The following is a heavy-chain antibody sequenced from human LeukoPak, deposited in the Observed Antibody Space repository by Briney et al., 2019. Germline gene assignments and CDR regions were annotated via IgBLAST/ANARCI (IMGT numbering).Heavy chain of an antibody. CDR2: IKQDGSEK. CDR1: GFTFSSYW. Sequence: PGGSLRLSCAASGFTFSSYWMSWVRQAPGKGLGWVANIKQDGSEKYYVDSVKGRFTISRDNAKNSLYLQMNSLRAEDTAVYYCARDHTIAAADYWGQGTLVTVSS. D-gene: IGHD6-13*01. CDR3: ARDHTIAAADY. V-gene: IGHV3-7*03. J-gene: IGHJ4*02.